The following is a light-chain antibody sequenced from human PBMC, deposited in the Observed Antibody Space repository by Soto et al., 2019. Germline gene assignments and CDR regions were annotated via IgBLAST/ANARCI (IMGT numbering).Light chain of an antibody. J-gene: IGKJ4*01. Sequence: EIGLTQSPGTPSLSPGERATLSCRASQSVSSSYLAWYQQKPGQAPRLLIFGASSRATGIPDRFSGGGSGTDFTLTISRLEPEDFAVYYCQQFSSYPLTFGGGTKVDIK. CDR3: QQFSSYPLT. V-gene: IGKV3-20*01. CDR1: QSVSSSY. CDR2: GAS.